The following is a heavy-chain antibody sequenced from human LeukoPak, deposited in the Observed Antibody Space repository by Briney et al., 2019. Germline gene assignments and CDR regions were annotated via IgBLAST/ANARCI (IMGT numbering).Heavy chain of an antibody. D-gene: IGHD2-2*01. CDR1: GFTFSSYS. CDR3: ARDLGNDCSSTSCVG. J-gene: IGHJ4*02. CDR2: ISSSSSYI. V-gene: IGHV3-21*01. Sequence: GGSLRLSCAASGFTFSSYSMNWVRQAPGKGLECVSSISSSSSYIYYADSVKGRFTISRDNAKNSLYLQMNSLRAEDTAVYYCARDLGNDCSSTSCVGWGQGTLVTVSS.